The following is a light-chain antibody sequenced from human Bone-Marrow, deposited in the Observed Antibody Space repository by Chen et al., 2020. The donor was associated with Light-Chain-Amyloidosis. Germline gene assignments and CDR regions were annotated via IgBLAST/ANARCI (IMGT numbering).Light chain of an antibody. CDR3: SSYRSSGAVV. J-gene: IGLJ2*01. CDR1: SNDIGGYNY. CDR2: AVN. V-gene: IGLV2-14*01. Sequence: QSALTQPASVSGSPGQSIAISCTGTSNDIGGYNYVSWYQQRPGKAPKLMIYAVNYRRSGVSHRVSGSEAGNPAALTISDLQAEDEADYYCSSYRSSGAVVFGGGTKLSVL.